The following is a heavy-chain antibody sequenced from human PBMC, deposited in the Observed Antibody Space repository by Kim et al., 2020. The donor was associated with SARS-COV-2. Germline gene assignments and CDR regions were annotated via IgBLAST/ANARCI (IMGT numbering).Heavy chain of an antibody. D-gene: IGHD6-13*01. V-gene: IGHV3-23*01. J-gene: IGHJ4*02. CDR3: AKAKRDGSRWSDFDY. CDR2: ISGSDGST. CDR1: GFTFSSYA. Sequence: GGSLRLSCAASGFTFSSYAMSWVRQAPEKGLEWVSSISGSDGSTHYVDSVKGRFTISRDNSKNTLYLQMNSLRAEDTAIFFCAKAKRDGSRWSDFDYWGQGTLVTVSS.